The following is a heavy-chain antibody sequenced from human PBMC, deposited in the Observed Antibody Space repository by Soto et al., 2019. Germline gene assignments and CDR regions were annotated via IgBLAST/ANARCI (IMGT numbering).Heavy chain of an antibody. CDR1: GGTFSRYA. D-gene: IGHD1-26*01. V-gene: IGHV1-69*01. CDR2: IIPIFGTA. Sequence: QVQLVQSGAEVKKPGSSVKVSCKASGGTFSRYAISWVRQAPGQGLEWMGGIIPIFGTANYAQKFQGRVTITADESTSTAYMGRRGLRFGDAAVYYCAGAIVGRTTTGWLPPWGQGTLVTCSS. J-gene: IGHJ5*02. CDR3: AGAIVGRTTTGWLPP.